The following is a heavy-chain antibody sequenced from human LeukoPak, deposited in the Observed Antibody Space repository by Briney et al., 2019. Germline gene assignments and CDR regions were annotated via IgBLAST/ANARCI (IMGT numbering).Heavy chain of an antibody. CDR3: VRDFGYSYGLDY. Sequence: PGGSLRLSCAASGFTFSDSFMNWVRQAPGKGLQFVSSIGSAGTTIYYAGSVKGRFPISRDNAKNSLYLQMNSLRAEDTAVYYCVRDFGYSYGLDYWGQGTLVTVSS. D-gene: IGHD5-18*01. V-gene: IGHV3-11*01. J-gene: IGHJ4*02. CDR1: GFTFSDSF. CDR2: IGSAGTTI.